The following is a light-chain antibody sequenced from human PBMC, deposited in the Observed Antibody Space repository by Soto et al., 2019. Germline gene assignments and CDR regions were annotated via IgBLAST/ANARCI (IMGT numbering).Light chain of an antibody. CDR2: EVS. CDR3: SSYAGSSNLV. CDR1: SSDVGGYNY. Sequence: QSALTQPPSASGSPGQSVTISCTGTSSDVGGYNYVSWYQQHPGKAPKLMIYEVSKRPSGVPDRFSGSKSGNTASLTVSGLQAKDEADYYCSSYAGSSNLVFGGGTKVTVL. J-gene: IGLJ2*01. V-gene: IGLV2-8*01.